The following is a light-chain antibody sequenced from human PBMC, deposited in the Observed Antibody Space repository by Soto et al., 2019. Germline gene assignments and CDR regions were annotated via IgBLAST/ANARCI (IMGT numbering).Light chain of an antibody. CDR2: LGS. CDR3: MQALQTPFT. Sequence: DIVMTQSPLSLPVTPGEPASISCRSSQSLLHSKGYNYLDWYLQKPGQSPQLLIYLGSNRASGVXDXXSGSGSGTDFTLKISRVEAEDVGVYYCMQALQTPFTFGGGTKVEIK. CDR1: QSLLHSKGYNY. V-gene: IGKV2-28*01. J-gene: IGKJ4*01.